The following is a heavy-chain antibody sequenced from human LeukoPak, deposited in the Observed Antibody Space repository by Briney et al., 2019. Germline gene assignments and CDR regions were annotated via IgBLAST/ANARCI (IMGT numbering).Heavy chain of an antibody. CDR3: AKVSESNYDILTGYYTPYYFDY. V-gene: IGHV3-23*01. Sequence: GSLRLSCAASGFTFSISAMSWVRQAPGKGLEWVSGISDSGGSTFYADSVKGRFTISRDNSKNILYLQMNSLRADDTAVYYCAKVSESNYDILTGYYTPYYFDYWGQGTLVTVSS. CDR2: ISDSGGST. CDR1: GFTFSISA. J-gene: IGHJ4*02. D-gene: IGHD3-9*01.